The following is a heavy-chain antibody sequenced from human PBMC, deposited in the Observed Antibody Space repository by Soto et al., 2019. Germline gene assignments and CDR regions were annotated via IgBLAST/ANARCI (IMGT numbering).Heavy chain of an antibody. D-gene: IGHD1-26*01. CDR1: GFTFSSYW. Sequence: GGSLRLSCAASGFTFSSYWMSWVRQAPGKGLEWVANIKQDGSEKYYVDSVKGRFTISRDNAKNSLYLQMNSLRSDDTAVYYCARDKGSIVGATRLTNYYYYGMDVWGQGPTVTVSS. CDR2: IKQDGSEK. V-gene: IGHV3-7*03. J-gene: IGHJ6*02. CDR3: ARDKGSIVGATRLTNYYYYGMDV.